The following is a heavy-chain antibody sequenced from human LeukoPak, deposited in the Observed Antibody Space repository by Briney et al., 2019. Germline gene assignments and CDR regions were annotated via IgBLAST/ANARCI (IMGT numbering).Heavy chain of an antibody. Sequence: PSETMSLTCTVSGGSISTTSSYWGWIRQPPGKGLEWIGTIYYHGNTYYNPSLESRVTILVDTSKNQFSLKLTSVTAADTAVYYCARSGPLAVAGPGRVSEFDYWGQGTLVTVSS. V-gene: IGHV4-39*07. CDR1: GGSISTTSSY. D-gene: IGHD6-19*01. J-gene: IGHJ4*02. CDR2: IYYHGNT. CDR3: ARSGPLAVAGPGRVSEFDY.